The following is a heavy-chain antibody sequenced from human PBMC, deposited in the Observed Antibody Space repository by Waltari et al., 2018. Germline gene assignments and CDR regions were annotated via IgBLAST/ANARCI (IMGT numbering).Heavy chain of an antibody. J-gene: IGHJ4*02. V-gene: IGHV4-39*07. CDR2: ITHSGSS. Sequence: QLQLQESGPGLVKPSETLSLTCTVSGASVSSRIHYWGWIRQSPGKGLEWIGSITHSGSSHYKPFLRSRVTLLVETAKNHFSLRVNSVTAADMALYYCARHMTTVTTSSFDYWGQGALVTVSS. CDR1: GASVSSRIHY. CDR3: ARHMTTVTTSSFDY. D-gene: IGHD4-17*01.